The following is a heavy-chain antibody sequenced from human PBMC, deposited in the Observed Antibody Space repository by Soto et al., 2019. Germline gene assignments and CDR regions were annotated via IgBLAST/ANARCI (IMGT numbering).Heavy chain of an antibody. D-gene: IGHD1-26*01. CDR3: AKGRQSGYDCCSVTAV. V-gene: IGHV3-23*01. Sequence: RHRWGAVGGKSIGFGVRRVCKDKRKGLEWVSAISGSGGSTYYAESVKGRFTISRDNSKNKLYLQMTSLRAEDTAVYYCAKGRQSGYDCCSVTAVWIKRTTVPVSS. CDR2: ISGSGGST. J-gene: IGHJ6*04. CDR1: GGKSIGFG.